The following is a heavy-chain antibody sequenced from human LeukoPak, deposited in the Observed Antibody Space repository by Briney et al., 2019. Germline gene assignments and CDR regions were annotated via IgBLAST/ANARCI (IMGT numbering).Heavy chain of an antibody. CDR1: GFTFSSYS. CDR3: ARDEVGGPLAY. V-gene: IGHV3-21*01. J-gene: IGHJ4*02. Sequence: GGSLRLSCAASGFTFSSYSMNWVRQAPGKGLEWVSSISSSSSYIYYADSVKGRFTISRDNAKKSLDLQMNSLRAEDTALYYCARDEVGGPLAYWGQGILVTVSS. CDR2: ISSSSSYI.